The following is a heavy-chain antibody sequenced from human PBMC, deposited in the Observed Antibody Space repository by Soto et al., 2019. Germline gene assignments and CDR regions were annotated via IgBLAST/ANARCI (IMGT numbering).Heavy chain of an antibody. Sequence: ASVKVSCKASGYTFTSYGISCVRQAPGQGLEWTGWISAYNGNTNYAQKLQGRVTMTTDTSTSTAYTKMRSLRSADTAVNECAISGLEGVVITEVPLLDYYGMDVRVQRNTVTGAS. CDR1: GYTFTSYG. J-gene: IGHJ6*02. CDR3: AISGLEGVVITEVPLLDYYGMDV. D-gene: IGHD3-3*01. CDR2: ISAYNGNT. V-gene: IGHV1-18*01.